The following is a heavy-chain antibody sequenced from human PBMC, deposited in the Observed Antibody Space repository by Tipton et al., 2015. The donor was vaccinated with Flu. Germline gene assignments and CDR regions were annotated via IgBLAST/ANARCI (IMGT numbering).Heavy chain of an antibody. CDR1: GFTFSSYG. CDR3: AKDVYYYDSSGYYNY. J-gene: IGHJ4*02. D-gene: IGHD3-22*01. CDR2: IWYDGSNK. V-gene: IGHV3-33*06. Sequence: SLRLSCAASGFTFSSYGMHWVRQAPGKGLEWVAVIWYDGSNKYYADSVKGRFTISRDNSKNTLYLQMNGLRAEDTAVYYCAKDVYYYDSSGYYNYWGQGTLVTVSS.